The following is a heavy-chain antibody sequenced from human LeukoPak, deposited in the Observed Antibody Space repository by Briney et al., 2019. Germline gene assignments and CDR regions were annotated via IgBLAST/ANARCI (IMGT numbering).Heavy chain of an antibody. J-gene: IGHJ5*02. D-gene: IGHD3-10*01. V-gene: IGHV4-59*01. CDR1: GGSISSYY. CDR3: ARAGGSFGVNWFDP. Sequence: SETLSLTCTVSGGSISSYYWSWIRQPPGKGLEWIGYIYYSGSTNYNLKSRVTISVDTSKNQLSLKLSSVTAADTAVYYCARAGGSFGVNWFDPWGQGTLVTVSS. CDR2: IYYSGST.